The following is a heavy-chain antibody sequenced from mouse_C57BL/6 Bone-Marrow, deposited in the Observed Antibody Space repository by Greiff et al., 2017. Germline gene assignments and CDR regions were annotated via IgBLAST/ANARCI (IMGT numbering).Heavy chain of an antibody. V-gene: IGHV5-12*01. J-gene: IGHJ3*01. CDR2: INNGGGST. D-gene: IGHD2-13*01. CDR3: ARHDWNWFAY. CDR1: GFTFSDYY. Sequence: EVKLQESGGGLVQPGGSLKLSCAASGFTFSDYYMYWVRQTPGKSLEWVAYINNGGGSTCYPHTVKGRFTITRDNSTSTLYMQMRRLKSEDTAMYYCARHDWNWFAYWGQGTLVTVSA.